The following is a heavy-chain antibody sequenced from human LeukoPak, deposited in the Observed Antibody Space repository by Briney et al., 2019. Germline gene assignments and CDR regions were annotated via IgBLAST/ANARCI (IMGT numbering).Heavy chain of an antibody. CDR3: AKDLSWYCSGGSCSLLSFDY. CDR1: GFTFSTYG. J-gene: IGHJ4*02. V-gene: IGHV3-23*01. Sequence: GGSLRLSCAASGFTFSTYGMSWVRQAPGKGLEWVSAISGNGGSTYYADAVKGRFTISSDNSKNTLSLQMNSLRAEDTAVYYCAKDLSWYCSGGSCSLLSFDYWGQGTLVTVSS. D-gene: IGHD2-15*01. CDR2: ISGNGGST.